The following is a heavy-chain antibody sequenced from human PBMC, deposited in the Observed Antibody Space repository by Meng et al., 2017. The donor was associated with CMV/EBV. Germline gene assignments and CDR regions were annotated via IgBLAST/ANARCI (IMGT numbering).Heavy chain of an antibody. D-gene: IGHD4-17*01. V-gene: IGHV4-39*02. Sequence: GSLRLSCTVSGGSISSSSYYWGWIRPPPGKGLEWIGSIYYSGSTYYNPSLKSRVTISVDTSKNQFSLKLSSVTAADTAVYYCARDGQRTTLTPFDYWGQGTLVTVSS. CDR1: GGSISSSSYY. CDR3: ARDGQRTTLTPFDY. J-gene: IGHJ4*02. CDR2: IYYSGST.